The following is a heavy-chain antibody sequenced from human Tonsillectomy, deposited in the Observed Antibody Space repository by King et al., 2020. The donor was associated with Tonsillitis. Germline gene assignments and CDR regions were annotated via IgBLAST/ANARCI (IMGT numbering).Heavy chain of an antibody. CDR3: ARHYYDSSGYYPVDI. Sequence: QLQESGPGLVKPSETLSLTCTVSGGSISSSSYYWGWIRQPPGKGLEWIGSIYYSGSTYYNPSLKSRVTISVDTSKNQFSLKLSSVTAADTAVYYCARHYYDSSGYYPVDIWGQGTMVTVSS. D-gene: IGHD3-22*01. CDR1: GGSISSSSYY. CDR2: IYYSGST. V-gene: IGHV4-39*01. J-gene: IGHJ3*02.